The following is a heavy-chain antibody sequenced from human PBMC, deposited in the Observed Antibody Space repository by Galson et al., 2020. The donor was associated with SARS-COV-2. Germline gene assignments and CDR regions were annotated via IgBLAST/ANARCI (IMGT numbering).Heavy chain of an antibody. CDR3: ARETYYYGSGSYRSDY. D-gene: IGHD3-10*01. CDR2: INPNSGGT. Sequence: GASVKVSCKASGYTFTGYYMHWVRQAPGQGLEWMGWINPNSGGTNYAQKFQGRVTMTRDTSISTAYMELSRLRSDDTAVYYCARETYYYGSGSYRSDYWGQGILVTVSS. V-gene: IGHV1-2*02. CDR1: GYTFTGYY. J-gene: IGHJ4*02.